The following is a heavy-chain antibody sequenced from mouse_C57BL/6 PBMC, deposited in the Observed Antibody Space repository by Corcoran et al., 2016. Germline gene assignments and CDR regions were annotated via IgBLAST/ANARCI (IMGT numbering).Heavy chain of an antibody. V-gene: IGHV1-26*01. CDR2: INPNNGGT. J-gene: IGHJ3*01. Sequence: EVQLQQSGPELVKPGASVKISCKASGYTFTDYYMNWVKQSHGKSLEWIGDINPNNGGTSYNQKFKGKATLTVDKSSSTAYMELRSLTSEDSAVYYCAEWLPRDWFAYWGQGTLVTVSA. D-gene: IGHD2-2*01. CDR3: AEWLPRDWFAY. CDR1: GYTFTDYY.